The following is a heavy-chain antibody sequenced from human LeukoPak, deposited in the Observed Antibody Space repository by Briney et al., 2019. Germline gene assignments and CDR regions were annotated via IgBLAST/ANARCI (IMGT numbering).Heavy chain of an antibody. D-gene: IGHD4-23*01. V-gene: IGHV4-31*03. Sequence: SQTLSLTCTVSGGSISSGRYYWSWMRQHPGRGLEWIGCIYYSGSTYYNPSLKSRVTISVDTSKNQFSLKLSSVTAADTAVYYCARDYYVGNPAYYFDYWGQGTLVTVSS. CDR3: ARDYYVGNPAYYFDY. CDR1: GGSISSGRYY. J-gene: IGHJ4*02. CDR2: IYYSGST.